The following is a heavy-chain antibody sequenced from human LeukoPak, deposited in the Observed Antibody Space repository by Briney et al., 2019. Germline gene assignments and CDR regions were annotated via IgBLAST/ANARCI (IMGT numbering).Heavy chain of an antibody. D-gene: IGHD5-12*01. V-gene: IGHV3-30*02. CDR2: VRYDGNNK. CDR1: GLAFSNYG. Sequence: GGSVRLSCAASGLAFSNYGMQWVRQAPGVGLGWVAFVRYDGNNKYYADSVQGRFTISREKPKNTLSLKVNSVRLGDTGVYSCSRESDSDYLSEGPKYCGVGTLGTVSS. CDR3: SRESDSDYLSEGPKY. J-gene: IGHJ4*02.